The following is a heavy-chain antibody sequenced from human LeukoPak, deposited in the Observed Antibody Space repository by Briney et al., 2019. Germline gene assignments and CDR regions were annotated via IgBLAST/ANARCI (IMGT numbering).Heavy chain of an antibody. Sequence: GASVKVSCKASGYTFTSYAMNWVRQAPGQGLEWMGWINTNTGNPTYAQGFTGRFVFSLDTSVSTAYLQISSLKAEDTAVYYCARGERITMVRGVHFDYWGQGTLVTVSS. CDR2: INTNTGNP. D-gene: IGHD3-10*01. CDR3: ARGERITMVRGVHFDY. V-gene: IGHV7-4-1*02. CDR1: GYTFTSYA. J-gene: IGHJ4*02.